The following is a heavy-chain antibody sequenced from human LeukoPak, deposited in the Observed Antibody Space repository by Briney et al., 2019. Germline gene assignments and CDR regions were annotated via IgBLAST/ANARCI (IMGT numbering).Heavy chain of an antibody. CDR3: ARVTGYVMEDYFDY. Sequence: PSETLSLTCTVSGGSISSGSYFWGWIRQPPGEGLEWIGYIYYSGSTNYNPSLKSRVTISVDTSKNQFSLRLSSVTAADTAVYYCARVTGYVMEDYFDYWGQGTLVTVSS. V-gene: IGHV4-61*01. CDR2: IYYSGST. CDR1: GGSISSGSYF. D-gene: IGHD6-13*01. J-gene: IGHJ4*02.